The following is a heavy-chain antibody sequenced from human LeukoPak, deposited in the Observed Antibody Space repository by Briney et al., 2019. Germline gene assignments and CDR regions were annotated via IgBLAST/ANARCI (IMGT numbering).Heavy chain of an antibody. Sequence: PSETLSLTCSVSGGSISSGGYHWSWIRQHPGKGLEWIGYMYYSGSTYYNPSLKSRVTISIDTSKNQFSLKLTSVTAADTAVYYCAKAISDSDSYYLVYFDYWGQGTLVTVSS. CDR3: AKAISDSDSYYLVYFDY. J-gene: IGHJ4*02. CDR1: GGSISSGGYH. CDR2: MYYSGST. V-gene: IGHV4-31*03. D-gene: IGHD3-10*01.